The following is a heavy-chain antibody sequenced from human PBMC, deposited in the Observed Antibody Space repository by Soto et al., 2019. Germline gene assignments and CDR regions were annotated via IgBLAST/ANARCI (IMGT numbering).Heavy chain of an antibody. CDR1: GDSISRNNW. V-gene: IGHV4-4*02. CDR3: ARKLYDDGRFDY. CDR2: IHHSGST. Sequence: QVQLQESGPGLVKPSETLSLTCAVSGDSISRNNWWSWVRQPPGKGLEWIGEIHHSGSTNYNPSLKSRVTISVNKSQNQFSLTLSSVTAADTAVYSCARKLYDDGRFDYWGQGTLVTVSS. D-gene: IGHD2-8*01. J-gene: IGHJ4*02.